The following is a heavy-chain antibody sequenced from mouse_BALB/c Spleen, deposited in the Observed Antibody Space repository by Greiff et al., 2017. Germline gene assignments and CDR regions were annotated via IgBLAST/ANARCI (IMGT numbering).Heavy chain of an antibody. CDR2: INPYNGDT. CDR1: GYSFTGYF. D-gene: IGHD1-1*01. J-gene: IGHJ2*01. Sequence: VQLKESGPELVKPGASVKISCKASGYSFTGYFMNWVMQSHGKSLEWIGRINPYNGDTFYNQKFKGKATLTVDKSSSTAHMELRSLASEDSAVYYCARSTGSSGDYWGQGTTLTVSS. V-gene: IGHV1-20*02. CDR3: ARSTGSSGDY.